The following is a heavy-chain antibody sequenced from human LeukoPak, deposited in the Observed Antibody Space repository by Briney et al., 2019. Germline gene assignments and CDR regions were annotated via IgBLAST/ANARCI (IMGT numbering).Heavy chain of an antibody. CDR1: GFTFSSHW. Sequence: AGGSLRLSCGASGFTFSSHWISWLRQAPGKGLEGGASIDQGGGQRFYLRSVQGRFTISRDNTKNSLYPRMNSLRPEDTAVYFCAGAIDHGLVNGGQGTMFTVSS. D-gene: IGHD3-16*01. V-gene: IGHV3-7*01. CDR3: AGAIDHGLVN. CDR2: IDQGGGQR. J-gene: IGHJ3*01.